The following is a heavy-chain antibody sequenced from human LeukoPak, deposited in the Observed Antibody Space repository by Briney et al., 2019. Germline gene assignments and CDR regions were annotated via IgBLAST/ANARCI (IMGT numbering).Heavy chain of an antibody. V-gene: IGHV4-34*01. Sequence: SETLSLTCAVSGGSINNYYWSWIRQPPGKGLEWIGEINHSGSTNYNPSLKSRVTISVDTSKNQFSLKLSSVTAADTAVYYCARPLSSSWYDWFDPWGQGTLVTVSS. CDR3: ARPLSSSWYDWFDP. J-gene: IGHJ5*02. CDR2: INHSGST. D-gene: IGHD6-13*01. CDR1: GGSINNYY.